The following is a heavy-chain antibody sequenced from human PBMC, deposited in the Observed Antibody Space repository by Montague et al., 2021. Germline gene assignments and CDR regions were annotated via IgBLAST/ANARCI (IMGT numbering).Heavy chain of an antibody. J-gene: IGHJ4*02. V-gene: IGHV3-23*01. CDR1: GFTFSSRA. CDR2: ISGKSNNT. Sequence: SLRLSCAASGFTFSSRAMSWVRQAPGKGLEWVSSISGKSNNTYYIDSLKGRFTISRDNSKNTLFLQTNSLRAEDTAVYYCAKSLYASGGWGYYFDLWGQGTLVTVSS. CDR3: AKSLYASGGWGYYFDL. D-gene: IGHD2/OR15-2a*01.